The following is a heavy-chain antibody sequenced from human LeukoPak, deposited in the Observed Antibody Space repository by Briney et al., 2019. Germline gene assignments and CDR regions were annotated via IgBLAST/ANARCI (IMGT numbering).Heavy chain of an antibody. CDR3: AKDPTPYYYDSSGYRDC. J-gene: IGHJ4*02. V-gene: IGHV3-23*01. D-gene: IGHD3-22*01. Sequence: GGSLRLSCAASGFTFSSYAMSWVRQAPGKGLEWVSAISGSGGSTYYADSVKGRFTISRDNSKNTLYLQMNSLRAEDTAVYYCAKDPTPYYYDSSGYRDCWGQGTLVTVSS. CDR2: ISGSGGST. CDR1: GFTFSSYA.